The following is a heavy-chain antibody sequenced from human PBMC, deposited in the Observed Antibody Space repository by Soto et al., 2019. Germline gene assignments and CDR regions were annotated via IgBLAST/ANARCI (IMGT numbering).Heavy chain of an antibody. J-gene: IGHJ6*01. CDR1: GGSISSYY. Sequence: QVPLQESGPGLVKPSETLSLSCTVSGGSISSYYWSWIRQTPGKGLEWIGYVHESWGSNYNPSLKTRVAISLSTTKSQFSPKLPSVTATATPVCDCARQGFGALRGLVDVWGQGTRVPVSP. V-gene: IGHV4-59*08. D-gene: IGHD3-10*01. CDR2: VHESWGS. CDR3: ARQGFGALRGLVDV.